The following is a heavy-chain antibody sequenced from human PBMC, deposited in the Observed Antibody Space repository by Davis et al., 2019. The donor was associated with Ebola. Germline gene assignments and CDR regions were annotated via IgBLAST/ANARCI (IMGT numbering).Heavy chain of an antibody. V-gene: IGHV3-53*01. J-gene: IGHJ1*01. CDR3: ARGGGDSGYATVN. CDR2: IYMRGST. Sequence: PAGSLSLSCAVSAFSASTSYMTRVRQAPGKWPDWAPDIYMRGSTFYRDSVKGRFTISRDNSKNTLYLQMNNLRDEDTALYYCARGGGDSGYATVNWGRGTLVTVS. D-gene: IGHD5-18*01. CDR1: AFSASTSY.